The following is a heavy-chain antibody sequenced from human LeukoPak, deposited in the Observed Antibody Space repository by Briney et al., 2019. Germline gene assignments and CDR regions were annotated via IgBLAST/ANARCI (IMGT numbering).Heavy chain of an antibody. CDR1: GFTFSNAW. D-gene: IGHD1-26*01. J-gene: IGHJ4*02. Sequence: GGSLRLSCAASGFTFSNAWMSWVRQAPGKGLEWVGRIKSKSDGGTTDYAAPVKGRFTLSRDDSKNTLYLQMDSLKTEDTAVYYCTTDLRWELPPLENWGQGTLVTVSS. CDR2: IKSKSDGGTT. CDR3: TTDLRWELPPLEN. V-gene: IGHV3-15*01.